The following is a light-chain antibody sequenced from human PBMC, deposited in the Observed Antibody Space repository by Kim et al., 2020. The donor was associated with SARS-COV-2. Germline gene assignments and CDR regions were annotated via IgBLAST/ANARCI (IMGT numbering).Light chain of an antibody. V-gene: IGLV1-44*01. CDR2: SNN. CDR1: SSNIGSNT. J-gene: IGLJ2*01. CDR3: QSYDSSLSVV. Sequence: ELTQPPSASGTPGQRVTISCSGSSSNIGSNTVNWYQQLPGTAPKLLIYSNNQRPSGVPDRFSGSKSGTSASLAISGLQAEDEADYYCQSYDSSLSVVF.